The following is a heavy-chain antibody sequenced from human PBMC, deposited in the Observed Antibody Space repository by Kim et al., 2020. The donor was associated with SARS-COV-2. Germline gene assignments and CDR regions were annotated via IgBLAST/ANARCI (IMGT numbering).Heavy chain of an antibody. Sequence: GGSLRLSCAASGFTFSSYSMNWVRQAPGKGLEWVSSISSSSSYIYYADSVKGRFTISRDNAKNSLYLQMNSLRAEDTAVYYCAREGMGGDYGGNFVPQSDAFDIWGQGTMVTVSS. CDR1: GFTFSSYS. CDR2: ISSSSSYI. J-gene: IGHJ3*02. D-gene: IGHD4-17*01. CDR3: AREGMGGDYGGNFVPQSDAFDI. V-gene: IGHV3-21*01.